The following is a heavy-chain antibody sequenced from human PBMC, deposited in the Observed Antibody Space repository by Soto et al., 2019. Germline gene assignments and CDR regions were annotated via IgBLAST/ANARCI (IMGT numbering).Heavy chain of an antibody. V-gene: IGHV2-70*11. J-gene: IGHJ6*03. Sequence: LRLSCAASGFTFSDYWMHWVRQPPGKALEWLARIDWDDDKYYSTSLKTRLTISKDTSKNQVVLTMTNMDPVDTATYYCARIQMVRGVIIPGPWGRDYYYYMDVWGKGTTVTVSS. CDR1: GFTFSDYW. D-gene: IGHD3-10*01. CDR2: IDWDDDK. CDR3: ARIQMVRGVIIPGPWGRDYYYYMDV.